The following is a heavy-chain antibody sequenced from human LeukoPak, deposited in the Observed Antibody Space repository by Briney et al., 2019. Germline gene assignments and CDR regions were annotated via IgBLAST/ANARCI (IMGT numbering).Heavy chain of an antibody. CDR1: GGSISSSSYY. J-gene: IGHJ4*02. CDR2: IYYSGST. V-gene: IGHV4-39*07. Sequence: SETLSLTCTVSGGSISSSSYYWGWIRQPPGKGLEWIGSIYYSGSTYYNSSLKSRVTISVDTSKNQFSLKLSSVTAADTAVYYCARGQWLVAYYFDYWGQGTLVTVSS. CDR3: ARGQWLVAYYFDY. D-gene: IGHD6-19*01.